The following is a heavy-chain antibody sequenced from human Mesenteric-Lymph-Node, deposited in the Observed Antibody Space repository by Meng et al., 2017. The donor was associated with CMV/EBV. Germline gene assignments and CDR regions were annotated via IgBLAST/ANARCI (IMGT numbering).Heavy chain of an antibody. CDR2: IYWNDNK. CDR1: GVSLSTTGVG. CDR3: AHAPWQQLVAWFDP. Sequence: LSGVSLSTTGVGVGWIRQPPGKALEWLALIYWNDNKRYSPSLKSRLTITKDTSKNQVVLTMTNMDPVDTATYYCAHAPWQQLVAWFDPWGQGTLVTVSS. D-gene: IGHD6-13*01. V-gene: IGHV2-5*01. J-gene: IGHJ5*02.